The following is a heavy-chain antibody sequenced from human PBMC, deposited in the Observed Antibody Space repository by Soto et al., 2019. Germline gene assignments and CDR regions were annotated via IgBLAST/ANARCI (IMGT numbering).Heavy chain of an antibody. J-gene: IGHJ4*02. CDR3: ARSIAAAGTRFDY. V-gene: IGHV4-31*03. D-gene: IGHD6-13*01. CDR1: GGSISSGGYY. Sequence: SETLSLTCTVSGGSISSGGYYWSWIRQHPGKGLEWIGYICYSGSTYYNPSLKSRVTISVDTSKNQFSLKLSSVTAADTAVYYCARSIAAAGTRFDYWGQGTLVTVSS. CDR2: ICYSGST.